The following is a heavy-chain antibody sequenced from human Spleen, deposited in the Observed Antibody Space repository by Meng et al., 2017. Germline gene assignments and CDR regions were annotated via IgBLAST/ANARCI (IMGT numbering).Heavy chain of an antibody. V-gene: IGHV4-34*01. CDR1: GGSFSGYY. J-gene: IGHJ5*02. CDR2: INHSGST. CDR3: ARPSRYNWFDP. Sequence: QVQLQRWGAGLLKPSETLSLTCAVYGGSFSGYYWSWTRQPPGKGLEWIGEINHSGSTNYNPSLKSRVTISVDTSKNQFSLKLSSVTAADTAVYYCARPSRYNWFDPWGQGTLVTVSS. D-gene: IGHD6-6*01.